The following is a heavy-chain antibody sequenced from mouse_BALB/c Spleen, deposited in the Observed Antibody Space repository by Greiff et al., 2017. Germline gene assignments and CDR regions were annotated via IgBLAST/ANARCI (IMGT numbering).Heavy chain of an antibody. J-gene: IGHJ4*01. CDR2: INPYNDGT. CDR1: GYTFTSYV. Sequence: EVQLQQSGPELVKPGASVKMSCKASGYTFTSYVMHWVKQKPGQGLEWIGYINPYNDGTKYNEKFKGKATLTSDKSSSTAYMELSSLTSEDSAVYYCASRGSYYAMDYWGQGTSVTVSS. V-gene: IGHV1-14*01. CDR3: ASRGSYYAMDY.